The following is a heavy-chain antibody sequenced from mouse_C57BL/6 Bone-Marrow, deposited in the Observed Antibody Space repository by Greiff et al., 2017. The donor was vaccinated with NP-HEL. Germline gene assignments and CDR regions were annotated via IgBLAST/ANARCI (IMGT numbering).Heavy chain of an antibody. V-gene: IGHV5-17*01. D-gene: IGHD4-1*01. J-gene: IGHJ1*03. Sequence: EVQGVESGGGLVKPGGSLKLSCAASGFTFSDYGMHWVRQAPEKGLEWVAYISRGSSTIYYADTVKGRFTISRDNAKNTLFLQMTGLRSEYTAMYYCARGGGTYWYFDVWGTGTTVTVSS. CDR3: ARGGGTYWYFDV. CDR1: GFTFSDYG. CDR2: ISRGSSTI.